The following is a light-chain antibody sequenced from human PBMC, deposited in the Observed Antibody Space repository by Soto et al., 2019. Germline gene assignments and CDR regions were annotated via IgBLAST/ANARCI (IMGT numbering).Light chain of an antibody. Sequence: IVLTQSPGTLSLSPGERATLSCRASQSVSATHLAWYQQKPGQAPRLLLYGASTRATGIPDRLSGSGSGTDFTLTISRVEPEDFAVFYCQHYGSSPLTFGGGTKV. CDR1: QSVSATH. J-gene: IGKJ4*02. CDR3: QHYGSSPLT. CDR2: GAS. V-gene: IGKV3-20*01.